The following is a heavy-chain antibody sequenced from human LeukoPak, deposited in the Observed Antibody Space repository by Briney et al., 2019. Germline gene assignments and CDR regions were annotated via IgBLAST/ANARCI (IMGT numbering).Heavy chain of an antibody. CDR3: ARLGDSSGYYAFDY. D-gene: IGHD3-22*01. CDR2: IYHSGST. CDR1: GGSISSSNW. V-gene: IGHV4-4*02. J-gene: IGHJ4*02. Sequence: SETLSLTCAVSGGSISSSNWWSWVRQPPGKGLEWIGEIYHSGSTNYNPSLKSRVTISVDKSKNHFSLKLSSVTAADTAVYYCARLGDSSGYYAFDYWGQGTLVTVSS.